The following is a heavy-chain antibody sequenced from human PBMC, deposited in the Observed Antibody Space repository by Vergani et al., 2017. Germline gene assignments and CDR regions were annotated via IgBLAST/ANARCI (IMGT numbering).Heavy chain of an antibody. CDR3: ARGRYCSSTSCSRYWYFDL. Sequence: EVQLVESGGGLVQPGGSLRLSCAASGFTFSSYWMSWVRQAPGKGLEWVANIKQDGSEKYYVDSVKGRFTISRDNAKNSLYLQMNSLRAEDTAVYYCARGRYCSSTSCSRYWYFDLWVRGTLVTVSS. V-gene: IGHV3-7*01. D-gene: IGHD2-2*01. J-gene: IGHJ2*01. CDR1: GFTFSSYW. CDR2: IKQDGSEK.